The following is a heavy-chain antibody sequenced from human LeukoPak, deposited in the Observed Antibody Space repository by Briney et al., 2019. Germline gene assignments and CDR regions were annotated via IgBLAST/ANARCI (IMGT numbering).Heavy chain of an antibody. V-gene: IGHV1-8*03. Sequence: ASVKVSCKASGYTFTSYDINWVRQATGQGLEWMGWMNPNSGNTAYAQKFQGRVTITRNTSISTAYVSANRLRSEDTAVYYCAREDYYDSGSNDYWGQGTLVTVSS. D-gene: IGHD3-22*01. CDR3: AREDYYDSGSNDY. CDR1: GYTFTSYD. J-gene: IGHJ4*02. CDR2: MNPNSGNT.